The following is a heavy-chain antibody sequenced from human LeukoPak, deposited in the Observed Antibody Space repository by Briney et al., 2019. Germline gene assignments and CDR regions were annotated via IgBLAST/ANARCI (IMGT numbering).Heavy chain of an antibody. Sequence: GGSLRLSCAASGFTFSYYAIHWVRQAPGKGLEWVAVISYDGSIEYYADSVKGRFTVSRDNSNNTLYLHMNSLRPEDTAVYFCARDQDFYCTSSSCYNYFDYWGQGSLVTVSS. V-gene: IGHV3-30*04. CDR2: ISYDGSIE. D-gene: IGHD2-2*02. CDR3: ARDQDFYCTSSSCYNYFDY. J-gene: IGHJ4*02. CDR1: GFTFSYYA.